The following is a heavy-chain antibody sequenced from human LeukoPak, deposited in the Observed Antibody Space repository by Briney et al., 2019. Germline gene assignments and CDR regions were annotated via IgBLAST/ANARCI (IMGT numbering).Heavy chain of an antibody. J-gene: IGHJ5*02. D-gene: IGHD6-13*01. Sequence: ASVKVSCKASGYTFTGYYMHWVRQAPGQELEGMGWINPNSGGTNYAQKFQGRVTMTRDTSISTAYMELSRLRSDDTAVYYCAREWGSSSWFNWFDPWGQGTLVTVSS. CDR1: GYTFTGYY. CDR3: AREWGSSSWFNWFDP. V-gene: IGHV1-2*02. CDR2: INPNSGGT.